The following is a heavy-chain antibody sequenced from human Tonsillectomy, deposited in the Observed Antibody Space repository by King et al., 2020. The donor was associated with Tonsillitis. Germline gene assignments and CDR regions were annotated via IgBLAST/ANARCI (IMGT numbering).Heavy chain of an antibody. V-gene: IGHV3-13*01. CDR2: IGTAGDT. Sequence: VQLVESGGGLVQPGGSLRLSCAASGFTCSTYDMHWVRQGTGKGLEWVSHIGTAGDTYCADSVKGRFTLSRENAKNSLYLQMNSLRAEDTAVYYCARVSRAYCGGDCPPVYWGRGTLVTVSS. D-gene: IGHD2-21*02. CDR3: ARVSRAYCGGDCPPVY. J-gene: IGHJ4*02. CDR1: GFTCSTYD.